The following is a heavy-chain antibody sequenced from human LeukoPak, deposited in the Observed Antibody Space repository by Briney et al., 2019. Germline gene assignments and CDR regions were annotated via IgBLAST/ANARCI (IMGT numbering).Heavy chain of an antibody. CDR1: GYTFTTYG. CDR2: FDPEDGET. Sequence: GASVKVSCKASGYTFTTYGISWVRQAPGQGLESMGGFDPEDGETIYAQKFQGRVTMTEDTSTDTAYMELSSLRSEDTAVYYCATVGYYYDSSGYPYYFDYWGQGTLVTVSS. V-gene: IGHV1-24*01. D-gene: IGHD3-22*01. CDR3: ATVGYYYDSSGYPYYFDY. J-gene: IGHJ4*02.